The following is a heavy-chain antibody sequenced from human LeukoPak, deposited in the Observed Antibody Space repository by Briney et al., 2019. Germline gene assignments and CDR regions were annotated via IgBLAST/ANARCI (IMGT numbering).Heavy chain of an antibody. CDR2: INTNTGNP. D-gene: IGHD2-2*01. V-gene: IGHV7-4-1*02. Sequence: GASVKVSYKASGYTFTSYAMNWVRQAPGQGLEWMGWINTNTGNPTYAQGFTGRFVFSLDTSISTAYLQISSLKAEDTAVYYCARDSVVVPGKNWFDPWGQGTLVTVSS. J-gene: IGHJ5*02. CDR3: ARDSVVVPGKNWFDP. CDR1: GYTFTSYA.